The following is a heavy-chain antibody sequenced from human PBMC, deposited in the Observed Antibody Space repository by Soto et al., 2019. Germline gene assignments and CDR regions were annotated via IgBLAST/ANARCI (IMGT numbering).Heavy chain of an antibody. CDR1: EFTFNNYW. CDR2: INRDGSEA. Sequence: EVQLVDSGGGLVQPGGSLTLSCAASEFTFNNYWMHWVRQAPGEGLVLVSHINRDGSEAWYADSVKGRFTISSDNAKNTVYLQMNSLRADDTAVYYCARDEEAKPCFALDYWGLGTLVTFSS. J-gene: IGHJ4*02. V-gene: IGHV3-74*01. D-gene: IGHD5-12*01. CDR3: ARDEEAKPCFALDY.